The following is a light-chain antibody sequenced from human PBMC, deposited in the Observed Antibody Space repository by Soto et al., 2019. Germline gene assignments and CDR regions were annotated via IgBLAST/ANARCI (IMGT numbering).Light chain of an antibody. V-gene: IGKV3-20*01. CDR2: GAS. Sequence: EIVLTQSPGTLYLSPGERATLSCRASQSVSISYLAWYQQKPGQAPRLLIYGASSRATGIPDRFSGSVSGTDFTLTISRLEPEDFAVYYCQQYGSSSLYTFGQGTKLDLK. CDR3: QQYGSSSLYT. J-gene: IGKJ2*01. CDR1: QSVSISY.